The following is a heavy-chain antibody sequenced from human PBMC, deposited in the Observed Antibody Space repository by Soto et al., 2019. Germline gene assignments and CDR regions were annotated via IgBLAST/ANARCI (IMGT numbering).Heavy chain of an antibody. D-gene: IGHD6-19*01. CDR2: IYTSASI. J-gene: IGHJ6*02. Sequence: LSLTCSVSGADINTYSWTWIRQPAGKGLEWIGRIYTSASINYNPSLKGRVTLSVDTSTNQVFLRLASVTAADTAIYYCARDREAGYNFYYGMDVWGQGTTVTVSS. CDR3: ARDREAGYNFYYGMDV. V-gene: IGHV4-4*07. CDR1: GADINTYS.